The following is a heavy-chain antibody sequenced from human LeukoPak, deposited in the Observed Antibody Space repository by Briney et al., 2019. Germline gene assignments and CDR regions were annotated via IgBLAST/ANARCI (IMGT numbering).Heavy chain of an antibody. CDR2: MGFHGTNE. V-gene: IGHV3-30*06. CDR1: GFTFSNYA. Sequence: GGSLRLSCAASGFTFSNYAMYWVRQAPGKGLEWVAFMGFHGTNEDYADSVKGRFTISRDNSKNTLYLQMNNLRVKDTAVYYCARTGLGMYSFDQWGQGTLVTVSS. J-gene: IGHJ4*02. CDR3: ARTGLGMYSFDQ. D-gene: IGHD3/OR15-3a*01.